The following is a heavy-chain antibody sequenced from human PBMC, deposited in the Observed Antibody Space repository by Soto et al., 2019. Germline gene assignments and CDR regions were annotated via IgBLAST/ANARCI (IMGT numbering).Heavy chain of an antibody. CDR2: IYPGDSDT. Sequence: GESLKISCKGSGYSFTSYWIGWVRQMPGKGLEWMGIIYPGDSDTRYSPSFQGQVTISADKSISTAYLQWSSLKASDTAMYYCARQMWFGESIYYYYGMDVWGQGTTVTVSS. V-gene: IGHV5-51*01. CDR1: GYSFTSYW. CDR3: ARQMWFGESIYYYYGMDV. D-gene: IGHD3-10*01. J-gene: IGHJ6*02.